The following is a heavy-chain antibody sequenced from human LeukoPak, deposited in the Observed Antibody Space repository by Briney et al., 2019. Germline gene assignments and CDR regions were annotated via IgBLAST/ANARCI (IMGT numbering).Heavy chain of an antibody. J-gene: IGHJ4*02. D-gene: IGHD2-21*02. CDR1: GFTFSSYA. CDR2: ISGSGGST. Sequence: GGSLRLSCAASGFTFSSYAMIWVRQAPGEGLEWVSGISGSGGSTFYADSLKGRFTISRDNSKNTLYLQMNSLRAEDTAVYYCAKDGSGCGGDCYSGFDYWGQGTLVTVSS. CDR3: AKDGSGCGGDCYSGFDY. V-gene: IGHV3-23*01.